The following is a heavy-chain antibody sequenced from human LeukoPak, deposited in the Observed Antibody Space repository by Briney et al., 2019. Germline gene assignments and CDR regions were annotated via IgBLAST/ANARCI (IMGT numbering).Heavy chain of an antibody. CDR3: ARDLYGDYSPFDY. Sequence: GSLRLSCAASGFTFIVYWMSWVRQAPGKGLKWVANIKQDGSEKHYVDSVKGRFTISRDNAKNSLYLQMNSLRAEDTAVYYCARDLYGDYSPFDYWGQGTLVTVSS. V-gene: IGHV3-7*04. D-gene: IGHD4-17*01. CDR1: GFTFIVYW. CDR2: IKQDGSEK. J-gene: IGHJ4*02.